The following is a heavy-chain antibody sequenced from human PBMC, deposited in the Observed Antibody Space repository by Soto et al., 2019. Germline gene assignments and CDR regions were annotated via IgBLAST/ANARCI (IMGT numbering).Heavy chain of an antibody. V-gene: IGHV3-23*01. CDR3: AKDWHGARTQGLDC. J-gene: IGHJ4*02. D-gene: IGHD4-17*01. Sequence: EVQMLESGGDLVQPGGSLRLSCAASGFTFSNYTMSWVRQAPGKELEWVSAIGHSGDDTNYADSVKGRFTISRDNSKNTLYLQMTRRSAEDTAMYYCAKDWHGARTQGLDCGGQVTLVTVSA. CDR2: IGHSGDDT. CDR1: GFTFSNYT.